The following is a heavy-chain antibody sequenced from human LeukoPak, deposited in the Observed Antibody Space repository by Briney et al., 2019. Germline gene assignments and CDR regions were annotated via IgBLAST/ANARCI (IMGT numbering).Heavy chain of an antibody. Sequence: PSETLSLTCIVSGGSISSYYWSWIRQPPGKGLEWIGYNHNSGSSNYNPSLKSRVTISVDTSKNQFSLRVSSMTAADTAVYFCARNADVTVASVTFDYWGQGTLVTVSS. CDR1: GGSISSYY. D-gene: IGHD6-19*01. CDR2: NHNSGSS. J-gene: IGHJ4*02. V-gene: IGHV4-59*08. CDR3: ARNADVTVASVTFDY.